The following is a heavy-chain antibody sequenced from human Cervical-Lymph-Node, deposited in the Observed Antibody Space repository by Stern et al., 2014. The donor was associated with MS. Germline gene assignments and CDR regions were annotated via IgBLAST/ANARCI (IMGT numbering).Heavy chain of an antibody. CDR2: INPNTGGE. CDR1: GYIFNGYY. CDR3: ARDQRGITIFGVVTDYYYLGMDV. V-gene: IGHV1-2*02. Sequence: QVQLVQSGAEVKKPGASVKVSCKTSGYIFNGYYIHWVRQAPGQGLEWMAWINPNTGGEKYAQKFQGRVTMSRDTSISTAYVELSSLTSDDTAVYYCARDQRGITIFGVVTDYYYLGMDVWGQGTTVTVSS. D-gene: IGHD3-3*01. J-gene: IGHJ6*02.